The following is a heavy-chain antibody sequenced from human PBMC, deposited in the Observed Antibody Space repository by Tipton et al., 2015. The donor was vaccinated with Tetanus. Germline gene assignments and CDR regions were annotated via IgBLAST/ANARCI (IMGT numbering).Heavy chain of an antibody. V-gene: IGHV4-39*07. CDR1: GGSISNSEYY. Sequence: TLSLTCSLSGGSISNSEYYWAWIRQPPGKGLEWIGIVYFGGKTYYNPSLTSRVTLSQDTSKSQFSLKLSSVTAADTAVYYCSRGVDRTKAGIDWGQGTLVTVSS. D-gene: IGHD5-12*01. CDR3: SRGVDRTKAGID. CDR2: VYFGGKT. J-gene: IGHJ4*02.